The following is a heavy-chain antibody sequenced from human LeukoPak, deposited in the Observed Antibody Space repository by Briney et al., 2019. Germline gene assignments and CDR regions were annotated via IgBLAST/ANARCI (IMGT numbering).Heavy chain of an antibody. V-gene: IGHV4-39*07. Sequence: SETLSLTCTVSGGSISSSSYYWGWIRQPPGKGLEWIGSIYYSGSTYYNPSLKSRVTISVDTSKNQFSLKLSSVTAADTAVYYCARGQPDHYDSSGNDAFDIWGQGTMVTVSS. CDR3: ARGQPDHYDSSGNDAFDI. J-gene: IGHJ3*02. CDR2: IYYSGST. CDR1: GGSISSSSYY. D-gene: IGHD3-22*01.